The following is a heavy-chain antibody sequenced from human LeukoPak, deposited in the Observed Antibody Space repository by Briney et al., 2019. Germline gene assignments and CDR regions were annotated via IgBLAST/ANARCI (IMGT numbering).Heavy chain of an antibody. J-gene: IGHJ4*02. Sequence: GGSLRLSCAASGFTFSSYSMNWVRQAPGKGLEWVANIKPNGGEQYYVDSVKGRFTISRDNAKNSLYLQMNSLTAEDTAVYYCASQPSAVAGNYWGQGTLVTVSS. V-gene: IGHV3-7*02. D-gene: IGHD6-19*01. CDR1: GFTFSSYS. CDR3: ASQPSAVAGNY. CDR2: IKPNGGEQ.